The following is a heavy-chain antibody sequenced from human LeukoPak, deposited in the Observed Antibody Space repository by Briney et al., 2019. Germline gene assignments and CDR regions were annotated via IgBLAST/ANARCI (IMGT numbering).Heavy chain of an antibody. CDR1: GYTFTSYD. V-gene: IGHV1-8*01. Sequence: ASVKVSCKASGYTFTSYDINWVRQATGQGLEWMGWMNPNSGNTGYAQKFQGRVTMTRNTSISAAYMELSSLRSEDTAVYYCARYRYVRILQNWFDPWGQGTLVTVSS. CDR3: ARYRYVRILQNWFDP. CDR2: MNPNSGNT. D-gene: IGHD2-15*01. J-gene: IGHJ5*02.